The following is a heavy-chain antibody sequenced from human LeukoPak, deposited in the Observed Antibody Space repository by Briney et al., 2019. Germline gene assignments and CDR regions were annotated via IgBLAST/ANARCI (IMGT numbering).Heavy chain of an antibody. J-gene: IGHJ4*02. Sequence: SETLSLTCTVSGGSISSSSYYWGWIRQPPGKGLGWIGSIYYSGSTYYNPSLKSRVTISVDTSKNQFSLKLSSVTAADTAVYYCARLHFGTPDFDYWGQGTLVTVSS. D-gene: IGHD3-3*01. V-gene: IGHV4-39*01. CDR2: IYYSGST. CDR3: ARLHFGTPDFDY. CDR1: GGSISSSSYY.